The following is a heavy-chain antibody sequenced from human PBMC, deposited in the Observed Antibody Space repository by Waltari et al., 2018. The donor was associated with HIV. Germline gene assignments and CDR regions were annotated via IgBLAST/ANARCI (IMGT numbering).Heavy chain of an antibody. J-gene: IGHJ4*02. CDR3: ARDSYYYDSSGFFPDF. V-gene: IGHV1-2*06. Sequence: QVQLVQSGAEVKKPGASVKVSCKASGYTFTAYYMHWVRQAPGQGLEWMGRINLHSGDTNYGQKFQGRVTMTRDTSISTAYMELSRLRSDDTAVYYCARDSYYYDSSGFFPDFWGQGTLVTVSS. CDR1: GYTFTAYY. D-gene: IGHD3-22*01. CDR2: INLHSGDT.